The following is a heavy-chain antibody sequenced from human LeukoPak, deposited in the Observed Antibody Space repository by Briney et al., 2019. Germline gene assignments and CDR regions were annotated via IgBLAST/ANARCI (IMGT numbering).Heavy chain of an antibody. CDR3: AKDRLVTMVRGSYPDY. CDR2: IRYDGSNK. J-gene: IGHJ4*02. CDR1: GFTFSSYG. V-gene: IGHV3-30*02. Sequence: PGGSLRLSCAASGFTFSSYGMHWVRQAPGKGLEWVAFIRYDGSNKYYADSVKGRFTISRDNSKNTLYLQMNSLRAEDTAVYYCAKDRLVTMVRGSYPDYWGQGTLVTVSS. D-gene: IGHD3-10*01.